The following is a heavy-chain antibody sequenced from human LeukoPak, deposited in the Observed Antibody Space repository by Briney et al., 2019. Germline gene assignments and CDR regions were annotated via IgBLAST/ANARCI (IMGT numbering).Heavy chain of an antibody. V-gene: IGHV1-69*04. J-gene: IGHJ5*02. Sequence: SVKVSCKASGGTFISYAISWVRQAPGQGLEWMGRIIPILGIANYAQKFQGRVTTTADKSTSIAYMELSSLRSEDTAVYYCARDVDDSSGYYYSSWFDPWGQGTLVTVSS. CDR3: ARDVDDSSGYYYSSWFDP. CDR1: GGTFISYA. CDR2: IIPILGIA. D-gene: IGHD3-22*01.